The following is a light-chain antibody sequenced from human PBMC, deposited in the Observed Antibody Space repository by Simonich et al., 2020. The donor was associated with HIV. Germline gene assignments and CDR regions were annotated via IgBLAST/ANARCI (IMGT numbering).Light chain of an antibody. V-gene: IGKV3-15*01. CDR1: QSVSSN. CDR3: QHYDKWPPWT. J-gene: IGKJ1*01. CDR2: GAS. Sequence: EIVMTQSPATLSVSPGERATLSCRASQSVSSNLAWYQQKPGQAPRLLIYGASTRATGIPARFSGSGSGTEFNLTISSMQSEDSAVYYCQHYDKWPPWTFGQGTKVEIK.